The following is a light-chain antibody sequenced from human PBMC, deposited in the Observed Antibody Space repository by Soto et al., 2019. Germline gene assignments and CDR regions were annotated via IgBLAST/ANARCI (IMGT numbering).Light chain of an antibody. Sequence: EIKLTQSPCTLSLSPGERATLSCRASQSVSSSYLAWYQQKPGQAPRLLIYGASSGATGIPDRFSGSGSGTDFTLTISSLEPEDFAVYYCQQYGSTPWTFGQGTKVDIK. J-gene: IGKJ1*01. V-gene: IGKV3-20*01. CDR1: QSVSSSY. CDR2: GAS. CDR3: QQYGSTPWT.